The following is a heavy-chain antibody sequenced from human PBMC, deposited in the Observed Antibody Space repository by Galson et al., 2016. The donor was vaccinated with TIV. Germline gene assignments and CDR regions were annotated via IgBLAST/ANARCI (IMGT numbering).Heavy chain of an antibody. CDR3: AREHSGTSFGPCDY. CDR2: INYSGNT. D-gene: IGHD1-26*01. V-gene: IGHV4-39*07. CDR1: GGSLTSSDSY. Sequence: SETLSLTCSVSGGSLTSSDSYWGWIRQPPGKGLEWIGSINYSGNTYYNPFLQSRVTISVDTSKNQFSLKLSSVTAADTAVYYCAREHSGTSFGPCDYWGQGTLVTVSS. J-gene: IGHJ4*02.